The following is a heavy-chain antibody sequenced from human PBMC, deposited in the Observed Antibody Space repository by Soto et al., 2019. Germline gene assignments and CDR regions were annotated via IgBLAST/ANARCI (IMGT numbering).Heavy chain of an antibody. CDR3: AREGRLPAAGRFHY. D-gene: IGHD6-13*01. CDR2: IYYSGST. V-gene: IGHV4-31*03. CDR1: GGSISSGDYY. J-gene: IGHJ4*02. Sequence: SETLSLTCTVSGGSISSGDYYWSWIRQVPGKGLEWIGYIYYSGSTYYNPSLKSRVAMSVNTSKNQFSLKLSSVTAADTAIYYCAREGRLPAAGRFHYWGQGTLVNVSP.